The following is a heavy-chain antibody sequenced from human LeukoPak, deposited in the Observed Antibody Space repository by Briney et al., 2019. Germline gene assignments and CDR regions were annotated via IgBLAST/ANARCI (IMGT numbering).Heavy chain of an antibody. Sequence: TGGSLRLSCAASGFTFSSYWMSWVRQAPGKGLDWVAFISYDGSNKYYADSVKGRFTISRDNSKNTLYLQMNSLRAEDTAVYYCAKDRHYDFWSGYYDGDAFDIWGQGTMVTVSS. CDR3: AKDRHYDFWSGYYDGDAFDI. D-gene: IGHD3-3*01. J-gene: IGHJ3*02. CDR2: ISYDGSNK. CDR1: GFTFSSYW. V-gene: IGHV3-30*18.